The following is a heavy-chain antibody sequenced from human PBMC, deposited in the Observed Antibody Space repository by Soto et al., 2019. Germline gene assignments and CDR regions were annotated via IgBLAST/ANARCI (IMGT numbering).Heavy chain of an antibody. CDR3: AKDLRYDILTGYYMGVGAFDI. V-gene: IGHV3-30*18. Sequence: QVQLVESGGGVVQPGRSLRLSCIASGFTFSSYGMHWVRQAPGKGLEWVAVISYDGRKKYYADSLKGRFAISRDNSKNTLYLQMNSLRAEDTAVYYCAKDLRYDILTGYYMGVGAFDIWGQGTMVTVSS. J-gene: IGHJ3*02. D-gene: IGHD3-9*01. CDR2: ISYDGRKK. CDR1: GFTFSSYG.